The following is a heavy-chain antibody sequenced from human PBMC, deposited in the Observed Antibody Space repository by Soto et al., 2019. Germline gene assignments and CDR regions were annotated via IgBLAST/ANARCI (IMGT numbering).Heavy chain of an antibody. CDR3: ARDSTTWFPYYGIDV. Sequence: SETLSLTCAVSGGSIDYYYWSWIRQPPGKGLEWIGDVSDSGRTNYNPSLRSRVTISVDTSKNQFSLRLNSVTAADTAVYYCARDSTTWFPYYGIDVWGQGTTVTVSS. D-gene: IGHD2-2*01. CDR2: VSDSGRT. CDR1: GGSIDYYY. J-gene: IGHJ6*02. V-gene: IGHV4-59*01.